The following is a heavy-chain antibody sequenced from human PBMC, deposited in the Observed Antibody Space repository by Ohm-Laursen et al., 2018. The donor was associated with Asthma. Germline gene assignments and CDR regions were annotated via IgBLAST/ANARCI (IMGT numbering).Heavy chain of an antibody. CDR1: GFTFSSYA. CDR3: AKDKGDGDYDSYYYGMDV. V-gene: IGHV3-23*01. J-gene: IGHJ6*02. Sequence: SLRLSCAAPGFTFSSYAMSWVRQAPGKGLEWVSAISGSGGSTYYADSVKGRFTISRDNSKNTLYLQMNSLRAEDTAVYYCAKDKGDGDYDSYYYGMDVWGQGTTVTVSS. CDR2: ISGSGGST. D-gene: IGHD4-17*01.